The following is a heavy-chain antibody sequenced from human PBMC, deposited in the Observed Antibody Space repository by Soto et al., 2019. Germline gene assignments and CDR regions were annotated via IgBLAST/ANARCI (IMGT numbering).Heavy chain of an antibody. CDR2: INHSGST. CDR1: DGTFRGYY. Sequence: SETLSHTCGGDDGTFRGYYWSWIREPPGKGLEWIGEINHSGSTNYNPSLKSRVTISVDTSKNQFSLKLSSVTAADTALYYCARQWTFSNWFDPWGQGTLVTVSS. J-gene: IGHJ5*02. D-gene: IGHD6-19*01. CDR3: ARQWTFSNWFDP. V-gene: IGHV4-34*08.